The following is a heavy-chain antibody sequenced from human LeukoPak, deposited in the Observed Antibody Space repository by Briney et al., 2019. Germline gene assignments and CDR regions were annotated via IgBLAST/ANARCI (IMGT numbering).Heavy chain of an antibody. CDR1: GYPFDSYW. D-gene: IGHD3-10*01. CDR3: ARLASGDPVLVFYMDV. J-gene: IGHJ6*03. V-gene: IGHV5-51*01. CDR2: IYPGDSDN. Sequence: GGPLEISWKRSGYPFDSYWFSWVRQMPGRDLGWIEFIYPGDSDNRYSPSFQGQVTISADKSISTAYLQWSSLKASDTAMYYCARLASGDPVLVFYMDVWGKGTTVTVSS.